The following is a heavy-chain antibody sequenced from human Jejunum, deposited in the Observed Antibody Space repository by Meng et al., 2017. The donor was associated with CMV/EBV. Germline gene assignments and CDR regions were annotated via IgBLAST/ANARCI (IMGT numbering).Heavy chain of an antibody. CDR1: GGSISRGVYY. CDR2: IYYSGST. D-gene: IGHD1/OR15-1a*01. V-gene: IGHV4-31*02. CDR3: AGDVTTTYWYFEL. J-gene: IGHJ2*01. Sequence: SGGSISRGVYYSRWLRQHPGKCLEWIRYIYYSGSTSYNPSLRSRVTISIAASKKQFSLRLGSVAAADTAVYYSAGDVTTTYWYFELWGHGTLVTVSS.